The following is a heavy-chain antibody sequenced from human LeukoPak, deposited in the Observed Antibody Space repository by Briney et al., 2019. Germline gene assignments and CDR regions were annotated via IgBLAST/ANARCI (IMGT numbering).Heavy chain of an antibody. V-gene: IGHV4-59*10. J-gene: IGHJ3*02. CDR2: IYTSGST. D-gene: IGHD6-13*01. CDR3: ASGSSSWPDAFDI. CDR1: GGSFSSYY. Sequence: SETLSLTCAVYGGSFSSYYWSWIRQPAGKGLEWIGRIYTSGSTNYNPSLKSRVTMSVDTSKNQFSLKLSSVTAADTAVYYCASGSSSWPDAFDIWGQGTMVTVSS.